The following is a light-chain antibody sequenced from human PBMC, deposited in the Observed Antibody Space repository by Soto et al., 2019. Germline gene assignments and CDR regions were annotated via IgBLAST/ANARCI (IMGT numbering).Light chain of an antibody. Sequence: IVMTQSPATLSVYKGERATLSCRASQSVSSNLAWYQQKPGQAPRLLIYGASTRATGIPARFSGSGSGTEFTLTISSLQSEDFAVYYCQQYNNWPPTFGQGTKVDIK. V-gene: IGKV3-15*01. CDR1: QSVSSN. CDR3: QQYNNWPPT. J-gene: IGKJ1*01. CDR2: GAS.